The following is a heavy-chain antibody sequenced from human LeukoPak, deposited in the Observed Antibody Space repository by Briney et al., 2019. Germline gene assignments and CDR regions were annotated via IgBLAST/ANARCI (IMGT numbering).Heavy chain of an antibody. CDR3: ARVDFDY. Sequence: QAGGSLRLSCAASGFTVSSNYMSWVRQAPGKGLEWVSVIYNSGGSTYYADSVKGRFTISRDNSKNTLYLQMNSLRAEDTAVYYCARVDFDYWGQGTLVTVSS. CDR1: GFTVSSNY. V-gene: IGHV3-66*01. J-gene: IGHJ4*02. CDR2: IYNSGGST.